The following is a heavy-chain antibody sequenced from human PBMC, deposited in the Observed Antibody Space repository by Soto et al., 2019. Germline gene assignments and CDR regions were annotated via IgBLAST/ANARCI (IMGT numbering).Heavy chain of an antibody. D-gene: IGHD3-10*01. CDR2: IRSQKDGGTT. J-gene: IGHJ5*02. V-gene: IGHV3-15*06. CDR3: TQLYRDDP. Sequence: EIQLVESGGGVIKPGASLTLSCAASGFTVKDAWMHWVRQTPGKGLEWVGLIRSQKDGGTTHYAAPVRDRFTISRDDSRNTLYLRMNSLKIEDTAGYYCTQLYRDDPWGQGTLVTVSS. CDR1: GFTVKDAW.